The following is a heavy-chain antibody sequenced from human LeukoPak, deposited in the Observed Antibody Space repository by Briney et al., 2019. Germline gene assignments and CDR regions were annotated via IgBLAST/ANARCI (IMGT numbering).Heavy chain of an antibody. Sequence: ASVKVSCKASGYTFTSYAMHWVRQAPGQRLEWMGWINAGNGNTKYSQEFQGRVTITRDTSTSTVYMELSSLRSEDTAVYYCARSSRVYDILTGYYLLDAFDIWGQGTMVTVSS. V-gene: IGHV1-3*03. CDR2: INAGNGNT. J-gene: IGHJ3*02. CDR1: GYTFTSYA. D-gene: IGHD3-9*01. CDR3: ARSSRVYDILTGYYLLDAFDI.